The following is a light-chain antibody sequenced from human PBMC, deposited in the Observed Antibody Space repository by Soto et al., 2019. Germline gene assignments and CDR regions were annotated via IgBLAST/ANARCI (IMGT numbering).Light chain of an antibody. V-gene: IGKV1-9*01. Sequence: IQLTQSPSSLSASVGDRVTISCRASQGIANFLAWYQQKPGKAPKLLIYAASTLQSGVPSRFRGSGFGTDFTLTISSLQPQDFATYYCQQLNSFPIPFGPGTKVDIK. CDR1: QGIANF. CDR3: QQLNSFPIP. J-gene: IGKJ3*01. CDR2: AAS.